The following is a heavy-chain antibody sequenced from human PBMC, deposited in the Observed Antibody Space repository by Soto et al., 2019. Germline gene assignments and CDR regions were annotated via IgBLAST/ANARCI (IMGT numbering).Heavy chain of an antibody. J-gene: IGHJ4*02. Sequence: EVQLVESGGGLVQPGGSLRLSCAASGLTFRTYWVIWVRQAPGKGLVWVSRVYNDGYSTLHAASVTGRFTISRDNAKNTVYLQMSDLRVEDTAMYYCEVRPGYSTGGDYWGRGNLVTVSS. CDR1: GLTFRTYW. V-gene: IGHV3-74*03. CDR3: EVRPGYSTGGDY. D-gene: IGHD2-15*01. CDR2: VYNDGYST.